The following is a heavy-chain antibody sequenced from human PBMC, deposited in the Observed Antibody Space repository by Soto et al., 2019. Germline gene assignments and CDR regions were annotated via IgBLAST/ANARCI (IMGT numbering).Heavy chain of an antibody. CDR1: GFTFSSYS. CDR2: ISSSSSTI. J-gene: IGHJ4*02. V-gene: IGHV3-48*02. D-gene: IGHD3-10*01. Sequence: GGSLRLSCAASGFTFSSYSMNWVRQAPGKGLEWVSYISSSSSTIYYVDSVKGRFTISRDNAKNSLYLQMTSLRDEDTAVYYCARAPLGFGELFDYWGQGTLVTVSS. CDR3: ARAPLGFGELFDY.